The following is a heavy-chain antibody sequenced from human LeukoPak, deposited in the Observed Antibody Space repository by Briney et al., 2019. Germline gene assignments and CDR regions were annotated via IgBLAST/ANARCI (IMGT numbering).Heavy chain of an antibody. CDR2: IYYSGST. D-gene: IGHD3-22*01. V-gene: IGHV4-30-4*01. CDR3: ARFGITMIVVAEDGMDV. Sequence: SETLSLTCTVSGGSISSGDYYWSWIRQLPGKGLEWIGYIYYSGSTYYNPSLKSRVTISVDTSKNQFSLKLSSVTAADTAVYYCARFGITMIVVAEDGMDVWGQGTTVTVSS. J-gene: IGHJ6*02. CDR1: GGSISSGDYY.